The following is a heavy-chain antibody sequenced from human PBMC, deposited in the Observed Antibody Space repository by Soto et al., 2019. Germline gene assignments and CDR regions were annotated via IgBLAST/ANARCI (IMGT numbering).Heavy chain of an antibody. CDR3: ARIAASGRGWDV. Sequence: EVQLVESGGGLVQPGGSLRLSCVDSGFTFSSYWMSWVRQAPVKGLEWVGNIKQDGSEENYVDSVKGRFTISRDNAKNSMDLQMSGRRAEDAAVYYCARIAASGRGWDVWGQGTTVVVSS. D-gene: IGHD6-13*01. J-gene: IGHJ6*02. CDR2: IKQDGSEE. CDR1: GFTFSSYW. V-gene: IGHV3-7*01.